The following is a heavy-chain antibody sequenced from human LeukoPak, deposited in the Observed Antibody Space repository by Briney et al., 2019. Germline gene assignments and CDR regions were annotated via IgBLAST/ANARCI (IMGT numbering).Heavy chain of an antibody. J-gene: IGHJ4*02. CDR1: GFTFSSYA. CDR2: ISGSGGST. D-gene: IGHD3-22*01. V-gene: IGHV3-23*01. CDR3: AKDKGYDSSGYYYSD. Sequence: PGGSLRLSCAASGFTFSSYAMSWVRQAPGKELEWVSAISGSGGSTYYADSVKGRFTISRDNSKNTLYLQMNSLRAEDTAVYYCAKDKGYDSSGYYYSDWGQGTLVTVSS.